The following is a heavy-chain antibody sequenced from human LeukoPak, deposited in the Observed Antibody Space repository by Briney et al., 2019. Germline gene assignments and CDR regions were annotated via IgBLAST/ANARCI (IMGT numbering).Heavy chain of an antibody. Sequence: SETLSLTCTVSGGSISSYYSSWTGQPARKGLGWSGRIYTSGSTNYNPSLKSRVTMSVDTSKNQFSLKLSSVTAADTAVYYCARSPPRHRVAKFDYWGQGTLVTVSS. CDR1: GGSISSYY. D-gene: IGHD5-12*01. CDR2: IYTSGST. CDR3: ARSPPRHRVAKFDY. J-gene: IGHJ4*02. V-gene: IGHV4-4*07.